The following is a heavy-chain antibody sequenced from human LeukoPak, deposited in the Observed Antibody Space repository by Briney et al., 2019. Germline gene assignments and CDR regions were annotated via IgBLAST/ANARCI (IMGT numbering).Heavy chain of an antibody. CDR1: GDSISSDY. V-gene: IGHV4-59*01. CDR3: ARARSGSDFLGYFDS. J-gene: IGHJ4*02. D-gene: IGHD1-26*01. Sequence: SETLSLTCTVSGDSISSDYWTWIRQPPGKGLEWIGCIYYSGITNYNPSLKSRATMSLDTTKNQFSLKLNSVTAADTAVYYCARARSGSDFLGYFDSWGQGTPVTVSS. CDR2: IYYSGIT.